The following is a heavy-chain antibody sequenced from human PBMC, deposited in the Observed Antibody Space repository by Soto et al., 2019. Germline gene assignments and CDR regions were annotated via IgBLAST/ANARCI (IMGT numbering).Heavy chain of an antibody. Sequence: PGGSLRLSCAASGFTFSSYGMHWVRQAPGKGLEWVAVISYDGSNKYYADSVKGRFTISRDNSKNSVFLQMNSLRAEDTAVYYCAKVGNTMIVVDPFDYWGQGTLVTVSS. CDR3: AKVGNTMIVVDPFDY. V-gene: IGHV3-30*18. J-gene: IGHJ4*02. CDR2: ISYDGSNK. D-gene: IGHD3-22*01. CDR1: GFTFSSYG.